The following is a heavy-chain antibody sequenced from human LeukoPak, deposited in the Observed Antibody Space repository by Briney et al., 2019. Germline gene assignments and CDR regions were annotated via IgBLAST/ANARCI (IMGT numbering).Heavy chain of an antibody. CDR2: INHSGST. D-gene: IGHD3-10*01. Sequence: SETLSLTCAVYGGSLSGYYWSWIRQPPGKGLEWIGEINHSGSTNYNPSLKSRVTISVDTSKNQFSLKLSSVTAADTAVYYCARGGRNYYGSGSYYPRPYDYWGQGTLVTVSS. CDR1: GGSLSGYY. V-gene: IGHV4-34*01. CDR3: ARGGRNYYGSGSYYPRPYDY. J-gene: IGHJ4*02.